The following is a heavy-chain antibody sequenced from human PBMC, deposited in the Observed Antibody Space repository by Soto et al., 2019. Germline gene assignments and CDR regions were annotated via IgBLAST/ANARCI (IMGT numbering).Heavy chain of an antibody. CDR1: GVTFSSYA. Sequence: EVQLLESGGGLVHPGVSLKLACTVSGVTFSSYAMGWVRQTPETGLEWVSGIDGSGFDTSYADSVKGRFTISRDNSENTLYLHMNNLRAEDTARSDCAQKILDAASAATSAFDFWGPGTLVTVTS. D-gene: IGHD2-15*01. J-gene: IGHJ4*02. CDR3: AQKILDAASAATSAFDF. V-gene: IGHV3-23*01. CDR2: IDGSGFDT.